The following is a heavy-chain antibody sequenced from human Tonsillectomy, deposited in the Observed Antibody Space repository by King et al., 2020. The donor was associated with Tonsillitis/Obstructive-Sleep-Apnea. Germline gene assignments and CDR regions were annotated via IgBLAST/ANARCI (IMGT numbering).Heavy chain of an antibody. CDR3: ARVTGTTGVPDYYYMDV. CDR1: GFTFSDNY. CDR2: ISRSSSYT. J-gene: IGHJ6*03. Sequence: QLVQSGGGLVKPGGSLRLSCAASGFTFSDNYMSWIRQAPGKGLEWISYISRSSSYTNYADSVKGRFTIARDNAKNSLYLQMNCLRAEDTAVYYCARVTGTTGVPDYYYMDVWGKGTTVTVSS. D-gene: IGHD1-20*01. V-gene: IGHV3-11*05.